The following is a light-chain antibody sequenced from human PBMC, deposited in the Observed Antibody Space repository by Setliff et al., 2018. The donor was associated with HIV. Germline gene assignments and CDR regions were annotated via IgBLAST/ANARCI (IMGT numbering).Light chain of an antibody. J-gene: IGLJ1*01. V-gene: IGLV1-44*01. Sequence: QSVLTQPPSASGAPGQRVTISCSGSSSNIGSNTVNWYQHLPGTTPKLLIYSNNQRPSGVPDRFSGSKSGTSASLAISGLQSEDEADYYCAAWDDSLNGLYVFGSGTRSPS. CDR3: AAWDDSLNGLYV. CDR1: SSNIGSNT. CDR2: SNN.